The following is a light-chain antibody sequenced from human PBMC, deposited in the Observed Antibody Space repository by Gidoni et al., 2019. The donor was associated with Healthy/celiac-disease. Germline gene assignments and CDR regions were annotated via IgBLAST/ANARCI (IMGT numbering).Light chain of an antibody. CDR3: QQSYRTPYT. V-gene: IGKV1-39*01. J-gene: IGKJ2*01. CDR1: QSISSY. Sequence: DLQMTQSPSSLSASVGDRVTITCRASQSISSYLNWYQQKPGKAPKLLIYAASSLQSGVPSRFSGSGYGTDFTLNISSLQPEDFATYYCQQSYRTPYTFGQGTKLEIK. CDR2: AAS.